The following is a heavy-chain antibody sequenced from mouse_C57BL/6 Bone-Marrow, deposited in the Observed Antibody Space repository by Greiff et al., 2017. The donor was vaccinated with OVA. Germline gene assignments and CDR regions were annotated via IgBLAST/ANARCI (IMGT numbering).Heavy chain of an antibody. D-gene: IGHD2-2*01. CDR2: IYPGSGST. CDR3: ARLEIYCGYDVLFYYAMDY. CDR1: GYTFTSYW. Sequence: QVQLQQPGAELVKPGASVKMSCKASGYTFTSYWITWVKQRPGQGLEWIGDIYPGSGSTNYNEKFKSKATLTVDTSSSTAYMQLSSLTSEDSAVYYCARLEIYCGYDVLFYYAMDYWGQGTSVTVSS. V-gene: IGHV1-55*01. J-gene: IGHJ4*01.